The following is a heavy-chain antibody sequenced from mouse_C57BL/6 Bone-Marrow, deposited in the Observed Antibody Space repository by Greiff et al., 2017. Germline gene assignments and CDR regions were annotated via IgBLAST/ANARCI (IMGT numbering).Heavy chain of an antibody. CDR3: TRDYYGSRVYYYAMDY. V-gene: IGHV1-15*01. Sequence: QVQLKESGAELVRPGASVTLSCKASGYTFTDYEMHWVKQTPVHGLEWIGAIDPETGGTAYNQKFKGKAILTADKSSSTAYMELRSLTSEDSAFYYCTRDYYGSRVYYYAMDYWGQGTSVTVSS. CDR1: GYTFTDYE. D-gene: IGHD1-1*01. J-gene: IGHJ4*01. CDR2: IDPETGGT.